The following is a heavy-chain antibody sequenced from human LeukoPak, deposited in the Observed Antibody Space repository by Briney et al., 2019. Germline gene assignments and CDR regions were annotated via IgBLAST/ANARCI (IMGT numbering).Heavy chain of an antibody. Sequence: SGTLSLTCAVSGGSISSSNWWSWVRQPPGKGLARIGEIYHSETTNYNPSLESRVTISVDKSKNQFSLKLSSVTAADTAVYYCARDARSTSHYYDTSGYLKRYYYYGMDVWGQGTTVTVSS. CDR2: IYHSETT. J-gene: IGHJ6*02. CDR1: GGSISSSNW. V-gene: IGHV4-4*02. CDR3: ARDARSTSHYYDTSGYLKRYYYYGMDV. D-gene: IGHD3-22*01.